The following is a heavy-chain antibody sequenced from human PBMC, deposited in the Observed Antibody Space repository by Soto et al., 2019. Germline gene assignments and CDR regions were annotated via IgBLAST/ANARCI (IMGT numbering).Heavy chain of an antibody. CDR2: ISGSGGST. D-gene: IGHD2-2*01. Sequence: PGGSLRLSCAASGFTFSSYAMSWVRQAPGKGLEWVSAISGSGGSTYYADSVKGRFTISRDNSKNTLYLQMNSLRAEGTAVYYCAKDLTNTGYCSSTNCYPLQYFDYWGQGTLVTVSS. V-gene: IGHV3-23*01. CDR3: AKDLTNTGYCSSTNCYPLQYFDY. J-gene: IGHJ4*02. CDR1: GFTFSSYA.